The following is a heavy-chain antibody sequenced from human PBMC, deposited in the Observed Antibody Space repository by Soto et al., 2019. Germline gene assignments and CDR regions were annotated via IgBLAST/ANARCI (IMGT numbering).Heavy chain of an antibody. CDR1: GFILSDCA. J-gene: IGHJ6*03. V-gene: IGHV3-48*01. CDR3: AMDLSWGSNWYYYMDV. Sequence: EVQLVESGGGLVQPGGSLRLSCATSGFILSDCAMNWVRQAPGKGLEWVSYISSSSSVIDYADSVKGRFTVSRDNARNSLYLQMNSLRAEDTAVYYCAMDLSWGSNWYYYMDVWCKGTTVTVSS. D-gene: IGHD7-27*01. CDR2: ISSSSSVI.